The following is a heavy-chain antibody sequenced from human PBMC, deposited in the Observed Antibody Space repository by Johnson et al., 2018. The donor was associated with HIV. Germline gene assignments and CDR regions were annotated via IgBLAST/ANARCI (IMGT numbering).Heavy chain of an antibody. V-gene: IGHV3-66*02. CDR2: IYSGGST. CDR3: ARDSGSCPGDAFDI. D-gene: IGHD1-26*01. CDR1: GFTVNSYY. J-gene: IGHJ3*02. Sequence: VQLVESGGGLVQPGGSPRLSCAASGFTVNSYYMSWVRQAPGKGLEWVSVIYSGGSTNYADSVKGRFTFSRDISKNTLFLQMNSLRVEDTAVYYCARDSGSCPGDAFDIWGQGTVVTVSS.